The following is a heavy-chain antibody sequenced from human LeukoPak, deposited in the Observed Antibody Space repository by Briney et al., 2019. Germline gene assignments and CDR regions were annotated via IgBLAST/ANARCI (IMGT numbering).Heavy chain of an antibody. CDR2: INHSGST. CDR3: VLGYGSGSYDY. V-gene: IGHV4-34*01. J-gene: IGHJ4*02. CDR1: GGSFSGYY. D-gene: IGHD3-10*01. Sequence: SETLSLTCAVYGGSFSGYYWSWIRQPPGKGLEWIGEINHSGSTNYNPSLKSRVTISVDTSKNQFSLKLSSVTAADTAVYYCVLGYGSGSYDYWGQGTLVTVSS.